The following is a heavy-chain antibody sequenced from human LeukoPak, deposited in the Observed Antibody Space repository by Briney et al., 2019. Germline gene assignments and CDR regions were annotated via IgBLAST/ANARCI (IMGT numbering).Heavy chain of an antibody. D-gene: IGHD3-16*01. Sequence: ASVKVSCKASGYTFNSHGISWVRQAPGQGLEWMGWISTYNGNTNYAQKLQGRVTMTTDTSTSTAYMELRSLRSDDTAVYYCARDSRGDDYVWGSFPDYWGQGTLVTVSS. CDR1: GYTFNSHG. CDR2: ISTYNGNT. CDR3: ARDSRGDDYVWGSFPDY. J-gene: IGHJ4*02. V-gene: IGHV1-18*01.